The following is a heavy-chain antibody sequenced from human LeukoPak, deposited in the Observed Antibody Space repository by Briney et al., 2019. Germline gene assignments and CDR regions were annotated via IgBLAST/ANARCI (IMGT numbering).Heavy chain of an antibody. J-gene: IGHJ3*02. Sequence: PGGSLRLSCAVSGFAFGSEAMSWVRQSPARGLEWVASISPGGGTTYYADYVKGRFTISRDNSKNSLFVQMNSLRAEDTAVYYCAREKKTEWTTGAFDMWGQGIMVIVSS. D-gene: IGHD3-3*01. CDR1: GFAFGSEA. CDR3: AREKKTEWTTGAFDM. V-gene: IGHV3-23*01. CDR2: ISPGGGTT.